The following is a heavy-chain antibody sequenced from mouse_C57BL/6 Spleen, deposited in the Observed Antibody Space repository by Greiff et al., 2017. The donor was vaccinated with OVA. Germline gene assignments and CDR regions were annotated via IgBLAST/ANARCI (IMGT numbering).Heavy chain of an antibody. D-gene: IGHD1-1*01. Sequence: QVQLQQPGAELVKPGASVKLSCKASGYTFTSYWMQWVKQRPGQGLEWIGEIDPSDSYTNYNQKFKGKATLTVDTSSSTAYMQLSSLTSEDSAVYYCARPSYYGSSHWYFDVWGTGTTVTVSS. CDR3: ARPSYYGSSHWYFDV. V-gene: IGHV1-50*01. J-gene: IGHJ1*03. CDR1: GYTFTSYW. CDR2: IDPSDSYT.